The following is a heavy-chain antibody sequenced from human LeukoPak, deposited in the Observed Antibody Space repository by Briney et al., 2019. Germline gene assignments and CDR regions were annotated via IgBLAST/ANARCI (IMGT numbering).Heavy chain of an antibody. J-gene: IGHJ2*01. Sequence: SEALSLTCSVSGGSFGSSHWSWIRQAPGKGLECIGNFQSGERPNYNPSLKSRVAISADTSKKQFFLRLTSVTAADTAVYYCARLANYYDRSGPADWYFDLWGRGTLVSVSS. CDR2: FQSGERP. CDR3: ARLANYYDRSGPADWYFDL. D-gene: IGHD3-22*01. V-gene: IGHV4-4*09. CDR1: GGSFGSSH.